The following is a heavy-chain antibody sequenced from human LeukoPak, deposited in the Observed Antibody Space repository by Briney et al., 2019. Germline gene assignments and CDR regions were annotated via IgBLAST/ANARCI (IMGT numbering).Heavy chain of an antibody. J-gene: IGHJ6*02. CDR1: GFTVSDNY. CDR2: VYSGGLT. D-gene: IGHD6-19*01. CDR3: VRDRWPGLGDF. Sequence: PGGSLRLSCAASGFTVSDNYMSWVRQAPGKGLEWVSTVYSGGLTYYADPVKGRFTISRDNSKNTLYLQMSSLRAADTAVYYCVRDRWPGLGDFWGQGTTVTDSS. V-gene: IGHV3-66*01.